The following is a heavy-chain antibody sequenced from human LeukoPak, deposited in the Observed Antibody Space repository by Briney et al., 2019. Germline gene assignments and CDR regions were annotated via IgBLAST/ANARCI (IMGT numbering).Heavy chain of an antibody. V-gene: IGHV1-69*05. J-gene: IGHJ4*02. CDR3: ARVSPDLYIDY. CDR1: GYTFTGYY. CDR2: IIPIFGTA. Sequence: ASVKVSCKASGYTFTGYYMHWVRQAPGQGLEWMGGIIPIFGTANYAQKFQGRVTITTDESTSTAYMELSSLRSEDTAVYYCARVSPDLYIDYWGQGTLVTVSS.